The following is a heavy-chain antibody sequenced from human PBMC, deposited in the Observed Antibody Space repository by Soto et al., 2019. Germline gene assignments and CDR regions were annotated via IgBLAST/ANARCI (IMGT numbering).Heavy chain of an antibody. CDR1: GFTFSSYW. D-gene: IGHD3-10*01. V-gene: IGHV3-74*01. CDR2: IKSDGSNI. Sequence: EVQLVESGGGLVQPGGSLRLSCPASGFTFSSYWMHWVRQAPGKGLVWVSRIKSDGSNINYADSVKGRFTISRDNAKNTLYLQMSSWRAEDTAIYYCARGGFCGSGCFIQGEYWGQGTLVTVSP. CDR3: ARGGFCGSGCFIQGEY. J-gene: IGHJ4*02.